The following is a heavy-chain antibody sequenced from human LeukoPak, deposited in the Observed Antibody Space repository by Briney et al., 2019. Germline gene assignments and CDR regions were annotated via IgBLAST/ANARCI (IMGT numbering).Heavy chain of an antibody. Sequence: PGGSLRLSCAASGFTFSSYGMHWVRQAPGRGLEWVAVIWYDGSNKYYADSVKGRFTISGDNSKNTLYLQMNSLRAEDTAVYYCARQQLGNYYYYGMDVWGQGTTVTVSS. CDR3: ARQQLGNYYYYGMDV. D-gene: IGHD6-13*01. J-gene: IGHJ6*02. CDR1: GFTFSSYG. V-gene: IGHV3-33*01. CDR2: IWYDGSNK.